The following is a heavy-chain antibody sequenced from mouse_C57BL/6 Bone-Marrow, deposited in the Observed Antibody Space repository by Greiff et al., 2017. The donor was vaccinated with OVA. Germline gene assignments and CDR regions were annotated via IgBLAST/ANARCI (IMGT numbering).Heavy chain of an antibody. V-gene: IGHV5-17*01. CDR1: GFTFSDYG. D-gene: IGHD2-4*01. CDR3: ARRDDYDGDY. CDR2: ISSGSSTI. J-gene: IGHJ2*01. Sequence: EVKLMESGGGLVKPGGSLKLSCAASGFTFSDYGMHWVRQAPEKGLEWVAYISSGSSTIYYADTVKGRFTISRDNAKNTLCLQMTSLRSEDTAMYYCARRDDYDGDYWGQGTTLTVSS.